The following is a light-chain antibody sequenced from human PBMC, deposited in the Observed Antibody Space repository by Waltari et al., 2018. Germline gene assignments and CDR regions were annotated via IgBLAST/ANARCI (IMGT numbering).Light chain of an antibody. Sequence: TCQASQSISTYLNWYQQKPGRAPRLLIYAASSLQSGVPSRFSGSGSGTDFTLTISSLQPEDFATYYCQQSDSTPWTFGQGTKVEIK. CDR3: QQSDSTPWT. V-gene: IGKV1-39*01. CDR1: QSISTY. J-gene: IGKJ1*01. CDR2: AAS.